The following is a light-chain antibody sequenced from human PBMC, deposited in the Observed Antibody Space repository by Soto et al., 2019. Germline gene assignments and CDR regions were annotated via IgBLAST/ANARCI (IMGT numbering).Light chain of an antibody. CDR1: NIGSKS. CDR2: DDS. Sequence: SYELTQPPSVSVAPGQTATITCGGSNIGSKSVHWYQQKPGQAPVLVVFDDSDRPSGIPGRFSGSNFGETATLTISGVEAGDEADYYCQVWDRSSDHWVFGGGTKVTVL. V-gene: IGLV3-21*02. CDR3: QVWDRSSDHWV. J-gene: IGLJ3*02.